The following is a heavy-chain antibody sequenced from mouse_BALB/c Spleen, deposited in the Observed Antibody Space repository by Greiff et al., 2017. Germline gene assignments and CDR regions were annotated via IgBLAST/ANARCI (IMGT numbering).Heavy chain of an antibody. V-gene: IGHV5-12-1*01. J-gene: IGHJ2*01. CDR1: GFAFSSYD. CDR2: ISSGGGST. CDR3: AREYYFDY. Sequence: EVMLVESGGGLVKPGGSLKLSCAASGFAFSSYDMSWVRQTPEKRLEWVAYISSGGGSTYYPDTVKGRFTISRDNAKNTLYLQMSSLKSEDTAMYYCAREYYFDYWGQGTTLTVSS.